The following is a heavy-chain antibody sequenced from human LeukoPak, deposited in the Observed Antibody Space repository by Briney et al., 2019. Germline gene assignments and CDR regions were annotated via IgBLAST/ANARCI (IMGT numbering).Heavy chain of an antibody. J-gene: IGHJ4*02. V-gene: IGHV4-30-4*08. CDR1: GGSISSGDYY. D-gene: IGHD3-3*01. CDR2: IYYSGST. Sequence: SETLSLTCTVSGGSISSGDYYWSWIRQPPGKGLEWIGYIYYSGSTYYNPSLKSRVTISVDTSKNQFSLKLSSVTAADTAVYYCASIFGVAQLDYWGQGTLVTVSS. CDR3: ASIFGVAQLDY.